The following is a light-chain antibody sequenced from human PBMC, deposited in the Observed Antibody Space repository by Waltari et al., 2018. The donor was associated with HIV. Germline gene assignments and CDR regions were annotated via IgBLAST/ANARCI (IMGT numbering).Light chain of an antibody. CDR3: CSYAGRFTYV. Sequence: QSALTQPRSVSGSPGQSVTIPATGTTVGTYVFVSWYQQSPGNAPKVLIYDVNKRPSGVPDRFSGSKSFNTASLTISGLQPEDEADYFCCSYAGRFTYVFGTGTKVTVL. CDR1: TVGTYVF. V-gene: IGLV2-11*01. CDR2: DVN. J-gene: IGLJ1*01.